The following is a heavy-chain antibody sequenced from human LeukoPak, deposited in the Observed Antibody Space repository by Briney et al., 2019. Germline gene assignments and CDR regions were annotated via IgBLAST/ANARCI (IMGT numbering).Heavy chain of an antibody. CDR3: ARLDYYDSKYYFDY. Sequence: PSDTLSLTCTVSGGSISTSLYYWGWIRQPPGKGLEWIGSIYYSGTTYYNPSLRSRVTISIDTSKNQFSLKLRSVTAADTAVYYCARLDYYDSKYYFDYWGQGTLVTVSS. D-gene: IGHD3-22*01. CDR1: GGSISTSLYY. V-gene: IGHV4-39*01. CDR2: IYYSGTT. J-gene: IGHJ4*02.